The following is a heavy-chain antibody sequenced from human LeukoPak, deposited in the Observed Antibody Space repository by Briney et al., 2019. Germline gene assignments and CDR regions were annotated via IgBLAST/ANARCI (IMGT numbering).Heavy chain of an antibody. Sequence: GGSLRLSCAASGFTFSSYSMNWVRQAPGKGLEWVSAISGSGGSTYYADSVKDRFTISRDNSKNTLYLQMNSLRAEDTAIYYCAKVDIVVVPAARGFDYWGQGTLVTVSS. J-gene: IGHJ4*02. CDR3: AKVDIVVVPAARGFDY. CDR1: GFTFSSYS. D-gene: IGHD2-2*01. V-gene: IGHV3-23*01. CDR2: ISGSGGST.